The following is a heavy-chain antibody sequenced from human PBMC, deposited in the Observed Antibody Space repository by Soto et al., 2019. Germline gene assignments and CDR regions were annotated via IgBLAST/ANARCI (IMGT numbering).Heavy chain of an antibody. V-gene: IGHV3-21*01. J-gene: IGHJ4*02. CDR2: VTSSSSYI. CDR3: GRDSSEGFY. D-gene: IGHD6-19*01. CDR1: GFTFSSYT. Sequence: PGGSLRLSCAASGFTFSSYTMNWVRQAPGKGLEWVSSVTSSSSYIFYADSVKGRFSISRDNAKNSLYLQMNSLRVEDTAVYYCGRDSSEGFYWGQGTLVTVSS.